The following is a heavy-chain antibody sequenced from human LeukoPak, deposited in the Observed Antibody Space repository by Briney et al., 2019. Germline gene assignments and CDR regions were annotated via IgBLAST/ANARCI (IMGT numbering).Heavy chain of an antibody. CDR2: ISWNRNNI. CDR1: GFTVDDYA. D-gene: IGHD3-16*01. CDR3: AKGNTGGRYYGMDV. V-gene: IGHV3-9*01. Sequence: PGGSLRLSCAASGFTVDDYAMHWVRQAPGKGLEWVSGISWNRNNIGYADSVKGRFTISRDNAKNPLYLQMNSLRAEDTALYYCAKGNTGGRYYGMDVWGQGTTVTVPS. J-gene: IGHJ6*02.